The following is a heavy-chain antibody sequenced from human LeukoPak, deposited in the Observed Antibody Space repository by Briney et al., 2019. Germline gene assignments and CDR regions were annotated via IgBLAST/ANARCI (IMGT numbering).Heavy chain of an antibody. J-gene: IGHJ5*02. CDR1: GGSISSYY. CDR3: ARHGGYCSGSSCYSLNWFDP. D-gene: IGHD2-15*01. Sequence: SETLSLTCTVSGGSISSYYWGWIRQPPGKGLEWIGYIYYSGSTNYNPSLKSRVTISVDTSKNQFSLKLSSVTAADTAVYYCARHGGYCSGSSCYSLNWFDPWGQGTLVTVSS. CDR2: IYYSGST. V-gene: IGHV4-59*08.